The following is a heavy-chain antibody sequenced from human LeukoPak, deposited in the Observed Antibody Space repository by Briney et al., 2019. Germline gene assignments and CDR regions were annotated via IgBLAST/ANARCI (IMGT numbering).Heavy chain of an antibody. Sequence: GGSLRLSCAASGFTFSSYAMSWVRQAPGKGLEWVSAISGSGGSTYYADSVRGRFTISRDNSKNTLYLQMNSLRAEDTAVYYCAKDHYDFWSGIDYWGQGTLVTVSS. J-gene: IGHJ4*02. CDR1: GFTFSSYA. CDR3: AKDHYDFWSGIDY. CDR2: ISGSGGST. V-gene: IGHV3-23*01. D-gene: IGHD3-3*01.